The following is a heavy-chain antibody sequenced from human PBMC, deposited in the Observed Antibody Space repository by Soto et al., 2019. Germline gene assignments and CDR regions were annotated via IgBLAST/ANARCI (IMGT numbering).Heavy chain of an antibody. CDR1: GFTFSSYW. D-gene: IGHD3-3*01. V-gene: IGHV3-7*03. CDR2: IKQDGSEK. Sequence: HPGGSLRLSCAASGFTFSSYWMSWVRQAPGKGLEWVANIKQDGSEKYYVDSVKGRFTISRDNAKNSLYLQMNSLRAEDTAVYYCAKDLGGFLEWLPFDYWGQGTLVTVSS. J-gene: IGHJ4*02. CDR3: AKDLGGFLEWLPFDY.